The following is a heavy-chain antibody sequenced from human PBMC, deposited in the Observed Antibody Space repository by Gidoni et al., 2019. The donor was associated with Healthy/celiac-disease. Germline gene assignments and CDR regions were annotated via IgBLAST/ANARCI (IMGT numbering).Heavy chain of an antibody. J-gene: IGHJ4*02. D-gene: IGHD6-19*01. CDR3: AGYSSGWFDY. CDR2: IYTSGST. V-gene: IGHV4-61*02. Sequence: QVQLQESGPGLVKPSQTLSLTCTVYGGSISSGSYYWSWIRQPAGKGLEWIGRIYTSGSTNYNPSLKSRVTISVDTSKNQFSLKLSSVTAADTAVYYCAGYSSGWFDYWGQGTLVTVSS. CDR1: GGSISSGSYY.